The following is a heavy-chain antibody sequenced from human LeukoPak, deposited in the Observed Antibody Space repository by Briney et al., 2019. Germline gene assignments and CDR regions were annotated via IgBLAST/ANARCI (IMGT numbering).Heavy chain of an antibody. CDR3: ARVPAHSSGWSVDY. J-gene: IGHJ4*02. D-gene: IGHD6-19*01. V-gene: IGHV5-51*01. Sequence: GESLKISCQGSGYSFTSYWIGWVRQMPGKGLEWMRIVYPGDSDTRYSPSFQGQVTISADKSISTAYLQWSSLKASDTAMYYCARVPAHSSGWSVDYWGQGTLVTVSS. CDR2: VYPGDSDT. CDR1: GYSFTSYW.